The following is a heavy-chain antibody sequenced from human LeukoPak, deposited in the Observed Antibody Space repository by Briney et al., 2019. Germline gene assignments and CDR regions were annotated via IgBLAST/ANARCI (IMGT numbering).Heavy chain of an antibody. CDR3: GATYGSGDGVVDY. CDR1: GYTFTSYD. D-gene: IGHD3-10*01. V-gene: IGHV1-8*01. J-gene: IGHJ4*02. CDR2: MNPNSGNT. Sequence: ASVKVSCKASGYTFTSYDINWVRQATGHGLEWMGWMNPNSGNTGYAQKFQGRVTMTRNTSISTAYMELSSLRSEDTVVYYCGATYGSGDGVVDYWGQGTLVTVSS.